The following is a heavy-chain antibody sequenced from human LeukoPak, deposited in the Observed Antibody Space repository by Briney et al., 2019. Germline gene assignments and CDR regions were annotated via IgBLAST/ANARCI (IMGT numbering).Heavy chain of an antibody. Sequence: SGGSQRLSCAASGFTFSSYAMSWVRQAPGKGLEWVSAISGSGGSTYYADSVKGRFTISRDNSKNTLYLQMNSLRAEDTAVYYCAKFGVRRVDPWGQGTLVTVSS. D-gene: IGHD2-8*01. J-gene: IGHJ5*02. CDR3: AKFGVRRVDP. V-gene: IGHV3-23*01. CDR2: ISGSGGST. CDR1: GFTFSSYA.